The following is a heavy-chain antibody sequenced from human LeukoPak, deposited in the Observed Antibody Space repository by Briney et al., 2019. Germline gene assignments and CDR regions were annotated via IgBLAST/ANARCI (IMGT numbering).Heavy chain of an antibody. D-gene: IGHD2-15*01. CDR3: ATGIGVVVVAASNAFDI. V-gene: IGHV1-8*03. CDR1: GYTFTSYD. CDR2: MNPNSGNT. Sequence: ASVKVSCKASGYTFTSYDINWVRQATGQGLEWMGWMNPNSGNTGYAQKFQGRVTITRNTSISTAYMELSSLRSEDTAVYYCATGIGVVVVAASNAFDIRGQGTMVTVSS. J-gene: IGHJ3*02.